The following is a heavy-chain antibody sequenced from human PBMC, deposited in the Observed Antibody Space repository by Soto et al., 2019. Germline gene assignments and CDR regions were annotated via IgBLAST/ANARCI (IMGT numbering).Heavy chain of an antibody. D-gene: IGHD6-19*01. CDR1: GFTFSSYG. V-gene: IGHV3-33*01. Sequence: GGSLRLSCAASGFTFSSYGMHWVRQAPGKGLEWVAVIWYDGSNKYYADSVKGRFTISRDNSKNTLYLQMNSLRAEDTAVYYCARESTLSSGWYSGLFDYWGQGTLVTVSS. J-gene: IGHJ4*02. CDR3: ARESTLSSGWYSGLFDY. CDR2: IWYDGSNK.